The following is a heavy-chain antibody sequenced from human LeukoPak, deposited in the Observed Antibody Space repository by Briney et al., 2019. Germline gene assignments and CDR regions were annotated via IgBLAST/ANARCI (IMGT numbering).Heavy chain of an antibody. CDR2: LYPSGST. D-gene: IGHD1-26*01. CDR3: ASGSYPFEY. Sequence: PSETLSLTCSVSGXSINSGYWSWIRQPPGKGLEWIGLLYPSGSTNYNPSLKSRVTISVDTSKNQFSLKLSSVTAADTAVYYCASGSYPFEYWGQGTLVTVSS. J-gene: IGHJ4*02. CDR1: GXSINSGY. V-gene: IGHV4-59*01.